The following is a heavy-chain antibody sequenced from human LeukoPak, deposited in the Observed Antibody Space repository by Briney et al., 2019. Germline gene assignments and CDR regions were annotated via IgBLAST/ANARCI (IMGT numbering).Heavy chain of an antibody. Sequence: GESLRISCKGSGYSFTNYWISWVRQMSGKGLEWMGTIDPSDSYTNYRPSFQGHVTISADKSISTAYLQWSSLQASDTAMYYCAKHYGDYVGFFDYWGQGTLVTVSS. V-gene: IGHV5-10-1*01. CDR3: AKHYGDYVGFFDY. CDR1: GYSFTNYW. D-gene: IGHD4-17*01. J-gene: IGHJ4*02. CDR2: IDPSDSYT.